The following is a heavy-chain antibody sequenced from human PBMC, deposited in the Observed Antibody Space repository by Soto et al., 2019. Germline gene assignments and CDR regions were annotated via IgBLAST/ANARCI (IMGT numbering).Heavy chain of an antibody. CDR1: GYTFTSYD. CDR3: ARERSAAGTGWFDP. D-gene: IGHD6-13*01. V-gene: IGHV1-8*01. Sequence: QVQLVQSGAEVKKPGASVKVSCKASGYTFTSYDINWVRQATGQGLEWMGWMNPNSGNTGYAQKFQGRVTMTRNTSISTANRELSSLRSEDTAVYYWARERSAAGTGWFDPWGQGTLVTVSS. J-gene: IGHJ5*02. CDR2: MNPNSGNT.